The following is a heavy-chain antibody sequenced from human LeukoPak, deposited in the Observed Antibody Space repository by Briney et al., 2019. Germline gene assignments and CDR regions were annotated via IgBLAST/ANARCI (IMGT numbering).Heavy chain of an antibody. CDR3: ARGRAGYSSSWYWYFDL. J-gene: IGHJ2*01. CDR2: IYTSGST. Sequence: NPSETLSLTCTVSGGSISSYYWSWIRQPAGKGLEWIGRIYTSGSTNYNPSLKSRVTMSVGTSKNQFSLKLSSVTAADTAVYYCARGRAGYSSSWYWYFDLWGRGTLVTVSS. D-gene: IGHD6-13*01. V-gene: IGHV4-4*07. CDR1: GGSISSYY.